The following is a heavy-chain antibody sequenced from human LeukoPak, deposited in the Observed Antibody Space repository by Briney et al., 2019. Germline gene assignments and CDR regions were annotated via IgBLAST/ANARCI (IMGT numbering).Heavy chain of an antibody. Sequence: GGSLRLSCAASGFSFNTYWMHWVRQAPGKGLVWVSRIYSDGSSTYYADSVKGRFTCSRDNAKNTVYLQMNCLRAEDTAVYYCARGASGYGNFDYWGQGTLVTVSS. J-gene: IGHJ4*02. CDR3: ARGASGYGNFDY. D-gene: IGHD5-12*01. CDR2: IYSDGSST. CDR1: GFSFNTYW. V-gene: IGHV3-74*01.